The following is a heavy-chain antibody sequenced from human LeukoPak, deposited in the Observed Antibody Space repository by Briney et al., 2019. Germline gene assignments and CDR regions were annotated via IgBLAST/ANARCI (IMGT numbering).Heavy chain of an antibody. Sequence: GGSLRLSCAASGFTFSSYSMNWVRQAPGKGLEWVSYISSSSSTIYYADSVKGRFTISRDNAKNSLYLQMNSLRAEDTAVYYCARGGLSHFDYWGQGTLVTVSS. CDR3: ARGGLSHFDY. D-gene: IGHD3-16*01. CDR1: GFTFSSYS. CDR2: ISSSSSTI. J-gene: IGHJ4*02. V-gene: IGHV3-48*01.